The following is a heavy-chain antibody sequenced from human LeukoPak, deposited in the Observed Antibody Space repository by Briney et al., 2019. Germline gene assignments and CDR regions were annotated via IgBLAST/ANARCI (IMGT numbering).Heavy chain of an antibody. J-gene: IGHJ4*02. CDR3: ARESGSVTSEVDFDY. D-gene: IGHD4-17*01. Sequence: PGRSLRLSCAASGFTFSSYWMSWVRQAPGKGLEWVATKRQDGSQKYYVDSVKGRFTISRDNAKNSLYLQMISLRAEDTAVYYCARESGSVTSEVDFDYWGQGTLVTVSS. CDR1: GFTFSSYW. CDR2: KRQDGSQK. V-gene: IGHV3-7*01.